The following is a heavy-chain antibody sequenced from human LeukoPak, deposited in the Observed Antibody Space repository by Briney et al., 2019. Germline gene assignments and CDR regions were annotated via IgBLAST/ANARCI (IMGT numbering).Heavy chain of an antibody. D-gene: IGHD6-19*01. CDR1: GFAFSSYA. Sequence: GGSLRLSCAASGFAFSSYAMSWVRQAPGKGLEWVSAISGSGGSTYYADSVKGRFTISRDNSKNTLYLQMNSLRAEDTAVYYCATQRLVLSRIDYWGQGTLVTVSS. J-gene: IGHJ4*02. CDR2: ISGSGGST. V-gene: IGHV3-23*01. CDR3: ATQRLVLSRIDY.